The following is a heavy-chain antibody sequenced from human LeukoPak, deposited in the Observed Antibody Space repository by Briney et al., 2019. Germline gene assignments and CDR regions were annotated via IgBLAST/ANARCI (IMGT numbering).Heavy chain of an antibody. Sequence: GGSLRLSCAASGFTFSSYTMNWVRQAPGKGLEWVSSISGSGGSTYYADSVKGRFTISRDNSKNTLYLQMNSLRAEDTAVYYCAKTRSGYSYASFDYWGQGTLVTVS. V-gene: IGHV3-23*01. CDR1: GFTFSSYT. CDR3: AKTRSGYSYASFDY. D-gene: IGHD5-18*01. J-gene: IGHJ4*02. CDR2: ISGSGGST.